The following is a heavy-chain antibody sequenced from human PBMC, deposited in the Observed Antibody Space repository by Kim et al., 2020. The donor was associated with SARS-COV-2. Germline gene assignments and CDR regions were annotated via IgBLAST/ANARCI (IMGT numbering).Heavy chain of an antibody. CDR3: ARRQVTSGWYYFDY. J-gene: IGHJ4*02. CDR1: GFTFSSHW. V-gene: IGHV3-74*01. D-gene: IGHD6-19*01. CDR2: INSDGTTT. Sequence: GGSLRLSCAASGFTFSSHWMHWVRQAPGKGLVWVSRINSDGTTTSYGDSVKGRFTISRDNAKNTLYLQMNSLTAEDTAVYYCARRQVTSGWYYFDYWGQGTLVTVSS.